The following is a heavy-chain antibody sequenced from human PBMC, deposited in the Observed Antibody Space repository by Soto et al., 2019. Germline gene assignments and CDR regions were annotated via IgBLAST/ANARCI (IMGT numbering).Heavy chain of an antibody. V-gene: IGHV1-8*01. CDR2: SNSNSGNS. J-gene: IGHJ6*02. CDR3: ARVRCSSTSCYDYYYYGMDV. D-gene: IGHD2-2*01. Sequence: ASVKVSCKASGYTFTSYNINWVRQAPGQGLEWVAGSNSNSGNSDHAQKFQGRLTVTRDTSISTAYMELSSLRSDDTAVYYCARVRCSSTSCYDYYYYGMDVWGQGTTVTVSS. CDR1: GYTFTSYN.